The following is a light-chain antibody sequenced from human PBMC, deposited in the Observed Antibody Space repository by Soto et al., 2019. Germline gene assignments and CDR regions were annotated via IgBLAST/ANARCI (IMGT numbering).Light chain of an antibody. V-gene: IGKV3-20*01. CDR3: QQYGSFSGLYT. J-gene: IGKJ2*01. CDR1: QSVSSSY. CDR2: GAS. Sequence: EIVLTQSPGTLSLSPGERATLSCRASQSVSSSYLAWYQQKPGQAPRLLIYGASSRATGIPDRFSGSGSGPDFTLTISRLEPEDFAVYYCQQYGSFSGLYTFGQGTKLEIK.